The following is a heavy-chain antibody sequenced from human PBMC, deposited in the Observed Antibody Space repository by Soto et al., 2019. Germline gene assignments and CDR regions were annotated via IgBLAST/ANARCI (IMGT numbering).Heavy chain of an antibody. CDR2: IGSAGDT. Sequence: EVQLVESGGGLVQPGGSLRLSCATSGFTFSRYDMHWVRQATGKGLEWVSAIGSAGDTYYAGSVKGRFTISRENDKNSLYLQMNSLRAEDKAVYYCARAPNWNFDYWGQGALVTGSS. CDR1: GFTFSRYD. CDR3: ARAPNWNFDY. D-gene: IGHD1-1*01. J-gene: IGHJ4*02. V-gene: IGHV3-13*04.